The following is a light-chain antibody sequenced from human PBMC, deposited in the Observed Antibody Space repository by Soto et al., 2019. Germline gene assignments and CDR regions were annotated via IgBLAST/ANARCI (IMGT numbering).Light chain of an antibody. CDR3: HQSHSTPLT. Sequence: DIQMTQSPSSLSASVGERATITCRESQSMARYLNWYQQKPGKAPKLLIYTASSLQSGVPSRFSGSGSGTDFTLSINSLQPEDFATYYCHQSHSTPLTFGQGTKLDIK. CDR1: QSMARY. CDR2: TAS. V-gene: IGKV1-39*01. J-gene: IGKJ2*01.